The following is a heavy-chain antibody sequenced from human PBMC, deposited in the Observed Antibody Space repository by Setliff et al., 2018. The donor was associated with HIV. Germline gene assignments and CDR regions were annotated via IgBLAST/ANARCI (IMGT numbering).Heavy chain of an antibody. D-gene: IGHD6-19*01. Sequence: PSETLSLTCTVSGGSISSYYWSWIRQPPGKGLEWIGYIYYSGSTNYNPSLKSRLTISLDTSKNQFSLKLSSVTAADTAVYYCASRAVAAFDYWGRGTLVTVSS. CDR1: GGSISSYY. J-gene: IGHJ4*02. CDR3: ASRAVAAFDY. CDR2: IYYSGST. V-gene: IGHV4-59*12.